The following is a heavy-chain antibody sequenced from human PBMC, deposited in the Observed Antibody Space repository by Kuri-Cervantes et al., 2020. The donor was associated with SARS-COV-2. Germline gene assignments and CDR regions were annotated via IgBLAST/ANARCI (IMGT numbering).Heavy chain of an antibody. Sequence: GGSLRLSCAASGLPFNFNSYSMNWVRQAPGKGLEWVSSISRSSYIFYADSVKGRFTISRDNSKNTLYLQMNNLRADDTAVYYCARSQGEWDLLVPIAYWGRGTLVTVSS. V-gene: IGHV3-21*04. CDR3: ARSQGEWDLLVPIAY. CDR1: GLPFNFNSYS. D-gene: IGHD1-26*01. CDR2: ISRSSYI. J-gene: IGHJ4*02.